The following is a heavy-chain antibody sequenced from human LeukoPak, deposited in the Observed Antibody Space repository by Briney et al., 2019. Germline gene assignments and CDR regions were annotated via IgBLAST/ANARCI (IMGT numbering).Heavy chain of an antibody. V-gene: IGHV3-7*01. D-gene: IGHD2-15*01. CDR3: ARDFSWASDP. CDR1: GFTFSSHK. Sequence: GGSLRLSCAASGFTFSSHKMRWVRQAPGKGLEWVADVKRGGSETYHVDSVKGRFTISRDNARNSLYLQMNSLRAEDTAIYYCARDFSWASDPWGQGTLVTVSS. CDR2: VKRGGSET. J-gene: IGHJ5*02.